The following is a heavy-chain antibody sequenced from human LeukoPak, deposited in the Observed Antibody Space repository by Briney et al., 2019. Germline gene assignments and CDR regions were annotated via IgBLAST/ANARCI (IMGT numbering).Heavy chain of an antibody. V-gene: IGHV4-59*08. CDR3: ATLHKRTGTNWYSDL. J-gene: IGHJ2*01. D-gene: IGHD1/OR15-1a*01. Sequence: SETLSLTCTVSGGSISTSYWSWVRQPPGKGLEWIGYIYYSGSTNYHPPPKSRDTSSVDTSKIQLSLKLSSVTAADTAVYYCATLHKRTGTNWYSDLWGRGTLVTVSS. CDR2: IYYSGST. CDR1: GGSISTSY.